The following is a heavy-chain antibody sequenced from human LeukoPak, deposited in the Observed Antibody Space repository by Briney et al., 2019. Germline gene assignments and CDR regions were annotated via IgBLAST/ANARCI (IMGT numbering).Heavy chain of an antibody. J-gene: IGHJ4*02. D-gene: IGHD5-24*01. CDR2: ISGSSSHR. CDR1: GLSFSRHS. Sequence: GSLRLSCVVSGLSFSRHSMSWVRQAPGKGLEWVSSISGSSSHRFYVDSVKGRFTISRDNAINSLFLQMNSLRAEDTAVYYCARDDTNGYPDYWGQGTLVTVSS. V-gene: IGHV3-21*01. CDR3: ARDDTNGYPDY.